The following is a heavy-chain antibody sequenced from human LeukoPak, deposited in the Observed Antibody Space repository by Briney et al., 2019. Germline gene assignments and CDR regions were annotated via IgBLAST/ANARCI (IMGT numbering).Heavy chain of an antibody. CDR3: ARDNGYCSGGSCPSGWFDP. Sequence: SETLSLTCTVSSASISAYYWSWIRQPPGKGLEWIGYIHHSGTSNYNPSLKSRVTMSVDTSKSQFSLSLSSVTSADTAVYYCARDNGYCSGGSCPSGWFDPWGQGTLVTVSS. CDR2: IHHSGTS. V-gene: IGHV4-59*01. D-gene: IGHD2-15*01. CDR1: SASISAYY. J-gene: IGHJ5*02.